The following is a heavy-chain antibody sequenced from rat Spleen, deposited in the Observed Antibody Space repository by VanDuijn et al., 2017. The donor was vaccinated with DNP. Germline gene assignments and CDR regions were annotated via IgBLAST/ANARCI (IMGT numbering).Heavy chain of an antibody. V-gene: IGHV5-7*01. Sequence: EVQLVESGGGLVQPGRSLKLSCAASGFTFSDYYMAWVRQAPTKGLEWVATISDDGSSTYYRDSVKGRFTMSRNNAKSNLYLQMDSLRSEDTATYYCTRRGTMMSFDYWGQGVMVTVSS. D-gene: IGHD1-12*01. CDR1: GFTFSDYY. CDR2: ISDDGSST. J-gene: IGHJ2*01. CDR3: TRRGTMMSFDY.